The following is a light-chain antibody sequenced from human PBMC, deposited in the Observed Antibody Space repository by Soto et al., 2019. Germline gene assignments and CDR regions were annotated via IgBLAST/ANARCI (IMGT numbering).Light chain of an antibody. CDR3: GTWDSSLSPGGV. CDR2: END. CDR1: SSNIGKNY. V-gene: IGLV1-51*01. J-gene: IGLJ3*02. Sequence: QSVLTQPPSVSAAPGQMVTISCSGSSSNIGKNYVSWYQQLPGTAPKLLIYENDKRASGIPDRFSGSTSGTSATLVITGLQTDDEADYYCGTWDSSLSPGGVFGGGTKVTVL.